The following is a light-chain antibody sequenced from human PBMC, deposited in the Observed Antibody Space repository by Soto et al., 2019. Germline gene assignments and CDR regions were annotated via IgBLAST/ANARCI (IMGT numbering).Light chain of an antibody. CDR3: QQCNNWPLT. CDR1: QSVSSN. J-gene: IGKJ1*01. V-gene: IGKV3-15*01. Sequence: EIVMTQSPATLSVSPGERVTLSCRASQSVSSNLAWYQQKPGQAPRLLIYGASTRATGIPARSSGSGSGTDFTLTISSLQSEDFAVYYCQQCNNWPLTFGQGTKVQIK. CDR2: GAS.